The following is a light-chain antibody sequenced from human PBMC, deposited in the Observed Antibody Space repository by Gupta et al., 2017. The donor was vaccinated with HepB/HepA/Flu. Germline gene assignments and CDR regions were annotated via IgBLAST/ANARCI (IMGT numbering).Light chain of an antibody. J-gene: IGLJ2*01. V-gene: IGLV5-37*01. CDR3: MMWSSNAWV. Sequence: QPVLTQPPSSSASPGESARLTCTLPSDINVGSYNIYWYQQKPGSPPRYLLYYFSYSDKGQGSGVPSRFSGSKYASATTVTISRYGLQAEDDSYYSCMMWSSNAWVFGGGTKVTVL. CDR2: YFSYSDK. CDR1: SDINVGSYN.